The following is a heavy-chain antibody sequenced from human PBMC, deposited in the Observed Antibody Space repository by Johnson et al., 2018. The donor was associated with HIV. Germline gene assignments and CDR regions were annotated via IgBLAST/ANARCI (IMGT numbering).Heavy chain of an antibody. J-gene: IGHJ3*02. D-gene: IGHD6-19*01. Sequence: QVQLVESGGGVVQPGRSLRLSCAASGFTFYSYGMHWVRQAPGKGLEWVAVISSDVSNKYYADSVKGRFTISRDNSKNTLYLQMNSLSAEDTAVYYCAREPGIAVAGTDAFDIWGQGTMVTVSS. CDR1: GFTFYSYG. V-gene: IGHV3-30*03. CDR2: ISSDVSNK. CDR3: AREPGIAVAGTDAFDI.